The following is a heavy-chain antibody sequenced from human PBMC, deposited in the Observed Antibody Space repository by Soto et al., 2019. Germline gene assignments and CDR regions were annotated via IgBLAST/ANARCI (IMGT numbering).Heavy chain of an antibody. J-gene: IGHJ4*02. CDR1: GFTFSHYA. CDR2: ISSTTNYI. V-gene: IGHV3-21*06. Sequence: PGGSLRLSCATSGFTFSHYAMSWVRQAPGKGLEWVSSISSTTNYIYYGDSMKGRFTISRDNGKNSLYLEMHSLRAEDTAVYYCARESEDLTSNFDYWGQGTLVTVSS. CDR3: ARESEDLTSNFDY.